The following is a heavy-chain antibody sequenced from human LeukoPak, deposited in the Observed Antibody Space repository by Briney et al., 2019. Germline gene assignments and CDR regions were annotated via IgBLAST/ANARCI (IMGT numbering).Heavy chain of an antibody. V-gene: IGHV4-34*01. D-gene: IGHD3-10*01. CDR2: INHSGST. CDR3: ARIWALGWFGESDNPGWFDP. Sequence: SETLSLTCAVYGGSFSGYYWSWIRQPPGKGLEWIGEINHSGSTNYNPSLKSRVTISVDTSKNQFSLKLSSVTAADTAVYYCARIWALGWFGESDNPGWFDPWGQGTLVTVSS. J-gene: IGHJ5*02. CDR1: GGSFSGYY.